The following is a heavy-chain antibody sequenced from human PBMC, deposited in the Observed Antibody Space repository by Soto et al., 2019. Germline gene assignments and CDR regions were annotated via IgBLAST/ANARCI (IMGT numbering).Heavy chain of an antibody. CDR3: ARGAFCGGAPGCRDMDV. V-gene: IGHV1-18*01. J-gene: IGHJ6*02. Sequence: QIQLVQSGGEVKKPGASVKVSCKSSGYKFISHSITWVRQAPGQGLEWLGGISAYNGNTNYAQKLQGRVTMTTDTSTNTAYMELRSLRSDDTAVYYCARGAFCGGAPGCRDMDVWGQGTTVTVSS. CDR2: ISAYNGNT. D-gene: IGHD2-21*01. CDR1: GYKFISHS.